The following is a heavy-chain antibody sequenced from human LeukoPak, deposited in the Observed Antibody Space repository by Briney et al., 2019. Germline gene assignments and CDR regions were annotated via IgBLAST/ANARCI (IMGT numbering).Heavy chain of an antibody. J-gene: IGHJ4*02. D-gene: IGHD3-3*01. Sequence: ASVKVSCKASGYTFTGYYMHWVRQAPGQGLEWMGWINLNSGGTNYAQKFQGRVTMTRDTSISTAYMELSRLRSDDTAVYYCASLRLRFLEWSSNDCWGQGTLVTVSS. CDR2: INLNSGGT. V-gene: IGHV1-2*02. CDR1: GYTFTGYY. CDR3: ASLRLRFLEWSSNDC.